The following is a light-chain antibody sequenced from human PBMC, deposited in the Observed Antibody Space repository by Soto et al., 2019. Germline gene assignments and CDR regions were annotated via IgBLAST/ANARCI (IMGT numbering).Light chain of an antibody. J-gene: IGKJ1*01. CDR3: QQYGSSPPT. V-gene: IGKV3-20*01. CDR2: GAS. CDR1: QSISRY. Sequence: EIVFTQSQGTLSLSPVEGPVLXGRASQSISRYLAWYQQKPGQGPRLLIYGASSRATGTPDRFSGSGSGTDFTLTINRLEPEDFALYYCQQYGSSPPTFGQGTKVDIK.